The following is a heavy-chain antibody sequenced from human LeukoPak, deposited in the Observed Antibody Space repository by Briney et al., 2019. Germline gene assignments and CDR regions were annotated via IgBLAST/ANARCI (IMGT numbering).Heavy chain of an antibody. D-gene: IGHD6-6*01. CDR1: VGIFSSYA. CDR2: ISAYNGNT. V-gene: IGHV1-18*01. CDR3: ARDPSRYSSSGYMDV. J-gene: IGHJ6*03. Sequence: GASVKVSCKASVGIFSSYAISWVRQAPGQGLEWMGWISAYNGNTNYAQKFKGRVTMTRDTSISTAYMELSRLRSDDTAVYYCARDPSRYSSSGYMDVWGKGTTVTVSS.